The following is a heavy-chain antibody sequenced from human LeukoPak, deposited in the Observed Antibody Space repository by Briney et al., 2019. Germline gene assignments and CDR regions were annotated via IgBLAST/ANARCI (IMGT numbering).Heavy chain of an antibody. CDR2: INHSGST. CDR3: ARVWRMGSSSWYLNGPPNWFDP. J-gene: IGHJ5*02. Sequence: PSETLSLTCAVYGGSFSGYYWSWIRQPPGKGLEWIGEINHSGSTNYNPSLKSRVTISVDTFKNQFSLKLSSVTAADTAVYYCARVWRMGSSSWYLNGPPNWFDPWGQGTLVTVSS. D-gene: IGHD6-13*01. V-gene: IGHV4-34*01. CDR1: GGSFSGYY.